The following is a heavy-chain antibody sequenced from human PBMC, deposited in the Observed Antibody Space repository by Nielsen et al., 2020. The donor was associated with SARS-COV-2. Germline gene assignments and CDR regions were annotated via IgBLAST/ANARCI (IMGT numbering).Heavy chain of an antibody. J-gene: IGHJ6*03. D-gene: IGHD1-1*01. CDR1: GYTFTSYD. CDR3: ARGRLERPFYYYYYMDV. Sequence: ASVKVSCKASGYTFTSYDINWVRQATGQGLEWMGWMNPNSGNTGYAQKFQGRVTMTRNTSISTAYMELSSLRSDDTAVYYCARGRLERPFYYYYYMDVWGKGTTVTVSS. CDR2: MNPNSGNT. V-gene: IGHV1-8*01.